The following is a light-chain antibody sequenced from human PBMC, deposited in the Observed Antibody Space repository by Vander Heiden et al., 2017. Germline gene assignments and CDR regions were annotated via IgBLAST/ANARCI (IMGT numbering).Light chain of an antibody. CDR2: AAS. Sequence: DIQMTQSPSSLSASVGDRVTITCRASQSISSYLNWYQQKPGKAPKLLIYAASSLQSGVPSRFSGSGSGTDFTLTISSLQPEDFATYYCQQSDSTRLTFGGGTKVXIK. V-gene: IGKV1-39*01. CDR1: QSISSY. J-gene: IGKJ4*01. CDR3: QQSDSTRLT.